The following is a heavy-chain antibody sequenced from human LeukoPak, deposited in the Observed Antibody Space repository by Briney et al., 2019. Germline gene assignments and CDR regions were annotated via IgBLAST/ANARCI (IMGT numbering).Heavy chain of an antibody. D-gene: IGHD3-16*02. J-gene: IGHJ4*02. CDR2: INHSGST. V-gene: IGHV4-34*01. CDR3: ARRVYDYVWGSYRPIDY. Sequence: KSSETLSLTCAVYGGSFSGYYWSWIRQPSGKGLEWIGEINHSGSTNYNPSLKSRVTISVDTSKNQFSLKLSSVTAADTAVYYCARRVYDYVWGSYRPIDYWGQGTLVTVSS. CDR1: GGSFSGYY.